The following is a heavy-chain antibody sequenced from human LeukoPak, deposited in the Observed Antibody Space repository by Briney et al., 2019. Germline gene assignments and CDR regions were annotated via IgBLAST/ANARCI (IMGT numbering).Heavy chain of an antibody. D-gene: IGHD5-24*01. CDR3: AKDPSERWSDY. CDR2: ISSSSSYI. V-gene: IGHV3-21*04. CDR1: GFTFSSYS. Sequence: GGSLRLSCAASGFTFSSYSMNWVRQAPGKGLEWVSSISSSSSYIYYADSVKGRFTISRDNSKNTLYLQMNSLRAEDTAVYYCAKDPSERWSDYWGQGTLVTVSS. J-gene: IGHJ4*02.